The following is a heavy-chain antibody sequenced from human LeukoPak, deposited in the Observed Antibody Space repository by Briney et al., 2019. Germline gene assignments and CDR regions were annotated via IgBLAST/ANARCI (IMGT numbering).Heavy chain of an antibody. D-gene: IGHD2-2*01. CDR3: ARGGYCSSTSCYVGTVDY. Sequence: GGSLRLSCAASGFTFSSYEMNWVRQAPGKGLEWVSYISSSGSTIYYADSVKGRFTISRDNAKNSLYLQMNSLRAEDTAVYYCARGGYCSSTSCYVGTVDYWGQGTLVTVFS. CDR1: GFTFSSYE. CDR2: ISSSGSTI. J-gene: IGHJ4*02. V-gene: IGHV3-48*03.